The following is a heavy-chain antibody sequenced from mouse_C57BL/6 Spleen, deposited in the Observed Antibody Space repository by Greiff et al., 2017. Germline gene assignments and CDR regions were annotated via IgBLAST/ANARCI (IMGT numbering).Heavy chain of an antibody. CDR1: GYTFTSYW. CDR2: IYPGSGST. J-gene: IGHJ4*01. CDR3: ARTGEDDYDDYYYAMDY. Sequence: VQLQQPGAELVKPGASVKMSCKASGYTFTSYWITWVKQRPGQGLEWIGDIYPGSGSTNYNEKFKSKATLTVDTSSSTAYMQLSSLTSEDSAVYYGARTGEDDYDDYYYAMDYWGQGTSVTVSS. D-gene: IGHD2-4*01. V-gene: IGHV1-55*01.